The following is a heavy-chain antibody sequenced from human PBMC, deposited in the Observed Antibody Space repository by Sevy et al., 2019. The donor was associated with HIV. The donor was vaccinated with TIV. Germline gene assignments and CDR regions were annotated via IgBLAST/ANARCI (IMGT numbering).Heavy chain of an antibody. V-gene: IGHV4-39*01. J-gene: IGHJ6*02. Sequence: SETLSLTCTVSGGSISSSSYYWGWIRQPPGKGLEWIGSIYYSGSTYYNPSLKSRVTISVDTSKNQFSLKLSSVTAADTAVHYCARQNNKNYGDFNNYYYYYGMDVWGQGTTVTVSS. CDR1: GGSISSSSYY. CDR3: ARQNNKNYGDFNNYYYYYGMDV. D-gene: IGHD4-17*01. CDR2: IYYSGST.